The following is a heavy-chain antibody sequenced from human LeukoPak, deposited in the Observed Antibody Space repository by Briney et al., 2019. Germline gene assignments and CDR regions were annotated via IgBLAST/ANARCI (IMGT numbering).Heavy chain of an antibody. CDR3: AGYYDGSGFYQPFDY. D-gene: IGHD3-22*01. V-gene: IGHV4-39*01. Sequence: SETLSLTCTVSGGSFSSSSFYWGWIRQPPGKGLEWIGSIYYSGDTYYNPSLKSRLTISVDTSENQFSLKLSSVTAADTAVYYCAGYYDGSGFYQPFDYWGQGTLVTVSS. J-gene: IGHJ4*02. CDR1: GGSFSSSSFY. CDR2: IYYSGDT.